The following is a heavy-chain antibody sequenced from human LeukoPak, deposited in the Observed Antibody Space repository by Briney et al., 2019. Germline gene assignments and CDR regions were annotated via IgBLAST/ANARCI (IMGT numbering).Heavy chain of an antibody. D-gene: IGHD5-18*01. Sequence: SETLSLTCTVSGASISSNYWWSWVRQPPERGLEWIGEIYHSGDTNYNPSLKSRVTISLDKSNNQFSLKLSPVTAADTAVYYCARKRIQLWSFDTFDIWGQGTLVPV. CDR3: ARKRIQLWSFDTFDI. V-gene: IGHV4-4*02. J-gene: IGHJ3*02. CDR2: IYHSGDT. CDR1: GASISSNYW.